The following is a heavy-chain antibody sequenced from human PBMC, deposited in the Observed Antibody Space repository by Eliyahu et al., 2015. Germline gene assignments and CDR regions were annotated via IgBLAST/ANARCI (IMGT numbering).Heavy chain of an antibody. Sequence: EVQLLESGGGLVQPGGSLRLSCAASGFTFSSYAMSXGXPGPGEGVEWVSAMSGSGGSTYYADSVKGRFTISRDNSKNTLYLQMNSLRAEDTAVYYCAKSPEPLFFGVVIITDSYYYMDVWGKGTTVTVSS. D-gene: IGHD3-3*01. J-gene: IGHJ6*03. CDR1: GFTFSSYA. CDR2: MSGSGGST. CDR3: AKSPEPLFFGVVIITDSYYYMDV. V-gene: IGHV3-23*01.